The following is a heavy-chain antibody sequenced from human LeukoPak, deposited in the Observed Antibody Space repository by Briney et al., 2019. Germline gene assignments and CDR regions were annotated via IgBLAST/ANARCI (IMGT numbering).Heavy chain of an antibody. CDR1: GFTVSSNY. Sequence: PGGSLRLSCAASGFTVSSNYMSWVRQAPGKGLEWVSVIYSGGSTYYADSVKGRFTISRDNAKNSLYLQMNSLRAEDTAVYYCARSSSYYDSSGYQGEFDYWGQGTLVTVSS. CDR2: IYSGGST. D-gene: IGHD3-22*01. CDR3: ARSSSYYDSSGYQGEFDY. V-gene: IGHV3-66*01. J-gene: IGHJ4*02.